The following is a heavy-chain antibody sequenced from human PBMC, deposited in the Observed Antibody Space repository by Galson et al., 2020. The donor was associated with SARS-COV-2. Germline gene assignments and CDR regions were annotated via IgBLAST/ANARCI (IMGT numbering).Heavy chain of an antibody. CDR3: ARHRALAVAGTLEFDY. CDR1: GGSISSYY. D-gene: IGHD6-19*01. CDR2: IYYSGST. J-gene: IGHJ4*02. V-gene: IGHV4-59*08. Sequence: SETLSLTCTVSGGSISSYYWSWIRQPPGKGLEWIGYIYYSGSTNYNPSLKSRVTISVDTSKNQFSLKLSSVTAADTAVYYCARHRALAVAGTLEFDYWGQGTLVTVSS.